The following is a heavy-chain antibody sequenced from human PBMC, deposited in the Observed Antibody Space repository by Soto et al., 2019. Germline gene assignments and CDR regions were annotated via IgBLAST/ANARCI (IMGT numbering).Heavy chain of an antibody. D-gene: IGHD3-22*01. CDR1: GGSFTSNNW. J-gene: IGHJ4*02. CDR3: AKDGYYDSSGSLSGYFDY. Sequence: SETLSLTCAVSGGSFTSNNWWTWVRQPPGQGLEWIGEIYRTGSTNYNPSLKSRVTISLDKSENQFSLKVTSLTAADTAVYYCAKDGYYDSSGSLSGYFDYWGQGTLVTVSS. CDR2: IYRTGST. V-gene: IGHV4-4*02.